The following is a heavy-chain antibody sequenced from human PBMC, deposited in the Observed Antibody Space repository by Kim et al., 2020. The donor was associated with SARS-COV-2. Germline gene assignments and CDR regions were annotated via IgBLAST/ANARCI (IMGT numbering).Heavy chain of an antibody. D-gene: IGHD6-6*01. J-gene: IGHJ5*02. Sequence: GGSLRLSCAASGFTFSSYSMNWVRQAPGKGLEWVSSISSSSSYIYYADSVKGRFTISRDNAKNSLYLQMNSLRAEDTAVYYCARDFSSSLRNWFDPWGQGTLVTVSS. V-gene: IGHV3-21*01. CDR2: ISSSSSYI. CDR3: ARDFSSSLRNWFDP. CDR1: GFTFSSYS.